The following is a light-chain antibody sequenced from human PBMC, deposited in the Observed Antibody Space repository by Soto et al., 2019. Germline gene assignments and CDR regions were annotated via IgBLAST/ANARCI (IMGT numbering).Light chain of an antibody. CDR1: SSNIGAGYD. J-gene: IGLJ1*01. CDR2: GDI. CDR3: LSYDSSLSGYV. V-gene: IGLV1-40*01. Sequence: QSVLTQPPSVSGAPGQRVTISCTGSSSNIGAGYDVHWYRQLPGTAPKLLIYGDINRPSGVPDRFSGSKSGTSASLAITGLQAEDEADYYCLSYDSSLSGYVFGTGTKLTVL.